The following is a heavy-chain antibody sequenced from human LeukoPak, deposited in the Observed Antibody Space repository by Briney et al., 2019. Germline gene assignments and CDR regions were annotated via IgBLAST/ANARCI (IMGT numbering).Heavy chain of an antibody. CDR2: IGSGSTYI. Sequence: GGSLRLSCAASGFTFSTYSMNWVRQAPGKGLEWVSSIGSGSTYIYYADSVKGRFTISRDNAKNSLYLQMNSLGAEDTAVDYCARGLGDLWGQGTQVTVSS. J-gene: IGHJ5*02. CDR1: GFTFSTYS. CDR3: ARGLGDL. V-gene: IGHV3-21*01.